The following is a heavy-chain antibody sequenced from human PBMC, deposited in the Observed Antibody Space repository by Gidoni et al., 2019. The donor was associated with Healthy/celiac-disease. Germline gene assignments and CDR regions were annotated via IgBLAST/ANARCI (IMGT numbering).Heavy chain of an antibody. V-gene: IGHV4-39*01. J-gene: IGHJ5*02. Sequence: QLQLQESGPGLVTPSETLSLTCTVSGGSISSSSYYWGWIRQPPGKGLEWIGSIYYSGSTYYNPSLKSRVTISVDTSKNQFSLKLSSVTAADTAVYYCARGGEDYDFWSGYLSWFDPWGQGTLVTVSS. D-gene: IGHD3-3*01. CDR2: IYYSGST. CDR3: ARGGEDYDFWSGYLSWFDP. CDR1: GGSISSSSYY.